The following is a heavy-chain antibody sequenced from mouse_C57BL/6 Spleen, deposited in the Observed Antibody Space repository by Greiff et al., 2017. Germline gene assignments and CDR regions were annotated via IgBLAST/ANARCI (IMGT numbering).Heavy chain of an antibody. D-gene: IGHD2-3*01. Sequence: QVQLQQPGAELVMPGASVKLSCKASGYTFTSYWMHWVKQRPGQGLEWIGEIDPSGGYTNYNQKFKGKSTLTVDKSSSTAYMQLSSLTSEDSAVYYCARRDDGYYFDYWGQGTTLTVSS. V-gene: IGHV1-69*01. CDR2: IDPSGGYT. J-gene: IGHJ2*01. CDR3: ARRDDGYYFDY. CDR1: GYTFTSYW.